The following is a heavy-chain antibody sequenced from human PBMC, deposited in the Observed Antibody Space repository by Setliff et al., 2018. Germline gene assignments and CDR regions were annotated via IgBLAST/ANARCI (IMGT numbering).Heavy chain of an antibody. CDR1: GFTFSNAW. J-gene: IGHJ4*02. CDR3: ARVSGREQLEDYFDY. D-gene: IGHD6-6*01. Sequence: GGSLRLSCAASGFTFSNAWMSWVRQAPGKGLEWVGRIKSKTDGGTTDYAAPVKGRFTISRDDSKNTLYLQMNSLRAEDTAVYYCARVSGREQLEDYFDYWGQGQWSPS. CDR2: IKSKTDGGTT. V-gene: IGHV3-15*01.